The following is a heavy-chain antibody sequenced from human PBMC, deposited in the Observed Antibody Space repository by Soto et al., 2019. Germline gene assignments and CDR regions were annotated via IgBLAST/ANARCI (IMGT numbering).Heavy chain of an antibody. V-gene: IGHV1-18*04. CDR3: ARDRGRLRYFDRLTDYYEGMDV. D-gene: IGHD3-9*01. J-gene: IGHJ6*02. Sequence: ASVKVSCKASGYTFTSYVISWVLQAPGQGLEWMGWISAYNGNTNYAQKLQGRVTMTTDTSTSTAYMELRSLRSDDTAVYYCARDRGRLRYFDRLTDYYEGMDVWVQGTTVTVSS. CDR1: GYTFTSYV. CDR2: ISAYNGNT.